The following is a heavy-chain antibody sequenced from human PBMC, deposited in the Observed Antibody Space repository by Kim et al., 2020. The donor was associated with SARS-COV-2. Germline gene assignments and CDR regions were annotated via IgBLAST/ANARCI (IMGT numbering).Heavy chain of an antibody. CDR3: ARGWIVVVTKYYYGMDV. Sequence: SETLSLTCAVYGGSFSGYYWSWIRQPPGKGLEWIGEINHSGSTNYNPSLKSRVTISVDTSKNQFSLKLSSVTAADTAVYYCARGWIVVVTKYYYGMDVWGQGTTVTVSS. D-gene: IGHD3-22*01. CDR2: INHSGST. J-gene: IGHJ6*02. CDR1: GGSFSGYY. V-gene: IGHV4-34*01.